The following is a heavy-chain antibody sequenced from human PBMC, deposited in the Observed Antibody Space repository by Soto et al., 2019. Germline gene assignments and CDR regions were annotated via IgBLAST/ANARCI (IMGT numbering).Heavy chain of an antibody. CDR2: SRNRPNSDTT. CDR3: VRTVPYLTASYYGMDV. CDR1: GFTSSDHH. J-gene: IGHJ6*02. D-gene: IGHD2-21*01. V-gene: IGHV3-72*01. Sequence: LRLSCAPSGFTSSDHHLAWVRQAPVNGLEWVGRSRNRPNSDTTEYGAHVKGRFTFSRELSNNSLYVQMNSLKTEDTAVYYCVRTVPYLTASYYGMDVWGQGTTVTVSS.